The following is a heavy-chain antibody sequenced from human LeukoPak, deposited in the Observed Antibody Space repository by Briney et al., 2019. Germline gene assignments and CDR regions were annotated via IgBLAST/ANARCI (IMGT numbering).Heavy chain of an antibody. CDR3: AGEDSGWQVFDY. D-gene: IGHD6-19*01. CDR2: ISSSSSYI. CDR1: GFTFSSYS. Sequence: GGSLRLSCAASGFTFSSYSMNWVRQAPGKGLEWVSSISSSSSYIYYADSVKGRFTISRDNAKNSLYLQMNSLRAEDTAVYYCAGEDSGWQVFDYWGQGTLVTVSS. J-gene: IGHJ4*02. V-gene: IGHV3-21*01.